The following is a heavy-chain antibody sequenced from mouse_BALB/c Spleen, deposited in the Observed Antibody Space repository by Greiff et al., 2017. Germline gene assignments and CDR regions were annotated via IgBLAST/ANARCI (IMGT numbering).Heavy chain of an antibody. J-gene: IGHJ4*01. CDR3: ARAYGSSAMDY. CDR1: GFTFSDYY. V-gene: IGHV5-4*02. Sequence: EVQVVESGGGLVKPGGSLKLSCAASGFTFSDYYMYWVRQTPEKRLEWVATISDGGSYTYYPDSVKGRFTISRDNAKNNLYLQMSSLKSEDTAMYYCARAYGSSAMDYWGQGTSVTVSS. D-gene: IGHD1-1*01. CDR2: ISDGGSYT.